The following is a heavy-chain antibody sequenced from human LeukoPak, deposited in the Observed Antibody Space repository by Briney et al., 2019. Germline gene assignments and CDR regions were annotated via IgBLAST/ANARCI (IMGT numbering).Heavy chain of an antibody. D-gene: IGHD1-26*01. CDR3: ARGSYYYYYYMDV. V-gene: IGHV1-69*05. J-gene: IGHJ6*03. CDR2: IIPIFGTA. Sequence: SVKVSCKASGYTFTSYGISWVRQAPGQGLEWMGGIIPIFGTANYAQKFQGRVTITTDESTSTAYMELSSLRSEDTAVYYCARGSYYYYYYMDVWGKGTTVTVSS. CDR1: GYTFTSYG.